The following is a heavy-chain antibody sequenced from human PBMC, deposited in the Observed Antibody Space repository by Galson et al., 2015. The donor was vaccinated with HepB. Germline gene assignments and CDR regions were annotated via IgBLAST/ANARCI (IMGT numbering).Heavy chain of an antibody. D-gene: IGHD6-19*01. V-gene: IGHV3-21*01. J-gene: IGHJ4*02. Sequence: SLRLSCAASGFTFSSYSMNWVRQAPGKGLEWVSSISSSSSYIYYADSVRGRFTISRDNTRNTLDLQMNSLTAEDTATYYCVRGSSDWLGLDYWGQGALVIVSS. CDR3: VRGSSDWLGLDY. CDR2: ISSSSSYI. CDR1: GFTFSSYS.